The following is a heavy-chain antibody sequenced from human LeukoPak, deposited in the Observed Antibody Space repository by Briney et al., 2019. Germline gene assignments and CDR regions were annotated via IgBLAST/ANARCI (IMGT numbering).Heavy chain of an antibody. D-gene: IGHD6-19*01. CDR3: AKPNSGDSGWYGPDY. CDR2: IRYDGTNK. J-gene: IGHJ4*02. Sequence: PGGSLRLSCAASGFTFSSYGMHWVRQAPGKGLEWVAFIRYDGTNKYSTNSVKGRFTISRDNSKNTLYLQMNSLRTEDTAVYYCAKPNSGDSGWYGPDYWGQGTLVTVSS. V-gene: IGHV3-30*02. CDR1: GFTFSSYG.